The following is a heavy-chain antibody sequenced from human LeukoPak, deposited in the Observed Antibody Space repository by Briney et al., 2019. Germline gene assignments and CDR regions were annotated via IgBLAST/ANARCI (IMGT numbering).Heavy chain of an antibody. Sequence: GGSLRLSCAASGFTFTNYAMSWVRQAPGKGLEWVSTISTSGDNTYYADSVKGRFTISRDTSKNTLYLQMNSLRADDTAVYYCAKPTIEGNIVLAPWGQGTLVTVSS. CDR1: GFTFTNYA. J-gene: IGHJ5*02. CDR2: ISTSGDNT. CDR3: AKPTIEGNIVLAP. V-gene: IGHV3-23*01. D-gene: IGHD2-21*01.